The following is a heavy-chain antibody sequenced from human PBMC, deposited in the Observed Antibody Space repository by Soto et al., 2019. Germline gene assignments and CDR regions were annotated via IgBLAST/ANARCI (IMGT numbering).Heavy chain of an antibody. J-gene: IGHJ3*02. Sequence: EPKSHRWTVAEGKIISSSGCWSWKRQTPGKGLECIGSIYSSGSTHYNTSLKSRVTISVDTSKNQFSLKLSSVTAADTAVYYCARVFYYYESSGYSVGYDAFEIWVQGTMVTVFS. D-gene: IGHD3-22*01. CDR3: ARVFYYYESSGYSVGYDAFEI. CDR1: EGKIISSSGC. CDR2: IYSSGST. V-gene: IGHV4-39*01.